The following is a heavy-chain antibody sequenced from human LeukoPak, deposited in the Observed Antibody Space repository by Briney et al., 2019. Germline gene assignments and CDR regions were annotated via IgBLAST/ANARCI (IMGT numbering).Heavy chain of an antibody. CDR3: ARRAGAYSHPYDY. CDR2: ITSSTTI. V-gene: IGHV3-48*01. Sequence: GGSLRLSCGASGFTFSSYGMNWVRQAPGKGLGWVSYITSSTTIYYADSVKGRFTISRDNSKNTLYLQMNRLRAEDTAVYYCARRAGAYSHPYDYWGQGTLVTVSS. CDR1: GFTFSSYG. J-gene: IGHJ4*02. D-gene: IGHD4/OR15-4a*01.